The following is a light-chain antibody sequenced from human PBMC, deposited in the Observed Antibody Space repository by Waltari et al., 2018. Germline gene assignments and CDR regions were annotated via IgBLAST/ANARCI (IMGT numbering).Light chain of an antibody. Sequence: DIQMTQSPSSLSASVGDRVTITCRASQRINSWLAWYQQKPGKAPKLLIYKASSLHSGVPSRFSGSGSLTDFILTISSLQPEDFATYYCQQYYTAPYSFGQGTTVEIK. V-gene: IGKV1-5*03. CDR3: QQYYTAPYS. CDR1: QRINSW. CDR2: KAS. J-gene: IGKJ2*03.